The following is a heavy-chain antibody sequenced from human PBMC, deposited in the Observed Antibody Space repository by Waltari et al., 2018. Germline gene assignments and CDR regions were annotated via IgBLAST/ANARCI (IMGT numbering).Heavy chain of an antibody. CDR1: GFTFSSYW. Sequence: EVQLVESGGGLVQPGGSLRLSCAASGFTFSSYWMSWVRQAPGKGLEWVANIKQDGSEKYYVDSVKGRFTISRDNAKNSLYLQMNSLRAEDTAVYYCASGIFDSSGYYYVPYYYYMDVWGKGTTVTVSS. D-gene: IGHD3-22*01. CDR3: ASGIFDSSGYYYVPYYYYMDV. CDR2: IKQDGSEK. J-gene: IGHJ6*03. V-gene: IGHV3-7*01.